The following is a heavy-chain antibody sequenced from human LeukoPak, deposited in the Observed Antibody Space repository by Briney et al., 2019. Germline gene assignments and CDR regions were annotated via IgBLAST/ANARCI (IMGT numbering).Heavy chain of an antibody. V-gene: IGHV3-23*01. D-gene: IGHD3-9*01. CDR3: AKGDSYYDLLTCFDF. Sequence: GGSLRLSCAASGFDFSHYGMSWVRQSPGKGLEWVSTFSGTSTLTYHADSVKGRFTISRDDSKNVLYLQMNSLRDEDTAVYYCAKGDSYYDLLTCFDFWGPGTLISVSS. CDR1: GFDFSHYG. J-gene: IGHJ4*02. CDR2: FSGTSTLT.